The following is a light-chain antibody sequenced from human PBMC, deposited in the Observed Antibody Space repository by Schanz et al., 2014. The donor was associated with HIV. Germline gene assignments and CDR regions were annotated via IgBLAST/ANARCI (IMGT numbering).Light chain of an antibody. V-gene: IGKV3-20*01. Sequence: EIVLTQSPGTLSLSPGERATLSCRASQTIGSSYLAWYQQRPGQAPRLLLYGTSSRATGIPDRFSGSGSGADFTLTISSLQPDDFATYYCQQYNSYWTFGQGTKVEIK. J-gene: IGKJ1*01. CDR3: QQYNSYWT. CDR2: GTS. CDR1: QTIGSSY.